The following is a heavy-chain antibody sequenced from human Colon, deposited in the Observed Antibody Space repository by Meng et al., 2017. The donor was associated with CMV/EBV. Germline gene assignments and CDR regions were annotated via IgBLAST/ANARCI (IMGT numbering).Heavy chain of an antibody. J-gene: IGHJ4*02. V-gene: IGHV3-23*01. CDR1: GFTFSTYP. CDR3: ARARSPTHFDY. CDR2: ISGSGGTT. Sequence: GESLKISCTGSGFTFSTYPMTWVRQTPGKGLQWVSTISGSGGTTYYADSVRGRFTISREDAKNSVYLQMNGLRDGDTGLYYCARARSPTHFDYWGQGALVTVSS.